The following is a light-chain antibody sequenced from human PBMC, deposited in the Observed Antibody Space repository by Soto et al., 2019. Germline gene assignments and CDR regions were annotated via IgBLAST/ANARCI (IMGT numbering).Light chain of an antibody. CDR1: QGINNF. V-gene: IGKV1-27*01. J-gene: IGKJ1*01. CDR2: SAS. CDR3: LRYNLPRRT. Sequence: DIQMTQSPSSLSASVGDRVTITCRASQGINNFLAWYQQRPGTVPKLLIYSASTLQSGVPSRFSGRGSGTDFTLTRNSLQPEDVATYFCLRYNLPRRTFGPGTKVEL.